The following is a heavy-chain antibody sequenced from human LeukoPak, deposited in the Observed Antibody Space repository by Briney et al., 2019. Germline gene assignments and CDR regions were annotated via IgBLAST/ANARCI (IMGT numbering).Heavy chain of an antibody. J-gene: IGHJ4*02. CDR3: AKSAAQYGDYGNFEY. D-gene: IGHD4-17*01. V-gene: IGHV3-23*01. CDR1: GLPFSSCA. Sequence: PGRTLRLSCAASGLPFSSCAMNWAPHAPGTALVWGTSIGGSGGARYYADSVKGRFAIARDNSKITLYLQMNNLGPVDTAIYYCAKSAAQYGDYGNFEYWGQGSLVTVSS. CDR2: IGGSGGAR.